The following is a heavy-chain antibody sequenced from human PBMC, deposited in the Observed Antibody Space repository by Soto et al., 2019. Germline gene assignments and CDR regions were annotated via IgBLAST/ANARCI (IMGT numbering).Heavy chain of an antibody. CDR1: GYTFTGYY. J-gene: IGHJ6*02. Sequence: QVQLVQSGAEVKKPGASVKVSCKASGYTFTGYYMHWVRQAPGQGLEWMGWINPNSGGTNYAQKFQGRVTMTRDTSISTAYMERSRLRSDDTAVYYCASGIAAAGPYYYYGMDVWGQGTTVTVSS. CDR2: INPNSGGT. CDR3: ASGIAAAGPYYYYGMDV. V-gene: IGHV1-2*02. D-gene: IGHD6-13*01.